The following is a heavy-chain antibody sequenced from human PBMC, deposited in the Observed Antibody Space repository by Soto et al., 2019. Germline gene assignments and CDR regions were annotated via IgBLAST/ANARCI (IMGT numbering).Heavy chain of an antibody. D-gene: IGHD2-2*01. V-gene: IGHV1-69*01. CDR1: GGTFSSYA. Sequence: QVQLVQSGAEVQKPGSSVKVSCKASGGTFSSYAISWVRQAPGQGFEWMGGIIPMSGTANYAQKFQGRVTLTAAESTRTAYVELGSLRSEDTAVYYCERSQGCSTSLEIYYYYFYGIDVWAQGATGTVSS. CDR2: IIPMSGTA. CDR3: ERSQGCSTSLEIYYYYFYGIDV. J-gene: IGHJ6*02.